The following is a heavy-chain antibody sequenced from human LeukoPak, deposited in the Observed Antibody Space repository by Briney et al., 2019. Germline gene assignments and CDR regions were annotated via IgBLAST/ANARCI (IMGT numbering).Heavy chain of an antibody. CDR3: ARLTSGNGLDV. J-gene: IGHJ6*02. D-gene: IGHD3-3*01. CDR2: ISYDGSNK. Sequence: PGGSLRLSCAASGFTFSSYAMHWVRQAPGKGLEWVAVISYDGSNKYYADSVKGRFTISRDNSKNTLYLQMNSLRAEDTAVYYCARLTSGNGLDVWGRGTTVTVS. CDR1: GFTFSSYA. V-gene: IGHV3-30-3*01.